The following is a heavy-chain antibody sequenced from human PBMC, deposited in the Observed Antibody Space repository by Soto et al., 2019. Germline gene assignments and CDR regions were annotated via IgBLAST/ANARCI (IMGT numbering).Heavy chain of an antibody. J-gene: IGHJ6*04. Sequence: KASETLSLTCTVSGGSISTYYWSWIRRPPGKGLEWIGYIYNSGSTHSNPSLQSRVTISVDTSKNQFSLKLSSVTAADTAIYYCARPRITMVREVIKYNMDLWGTGTTGTVSS. CDR3: ARPRITMVREVIKYNMDL. D-gene: IGHD3-10*01. CDR1: GGSISTYY. V-gene: IGHV4-59*01. CDR2: IYNSGST.